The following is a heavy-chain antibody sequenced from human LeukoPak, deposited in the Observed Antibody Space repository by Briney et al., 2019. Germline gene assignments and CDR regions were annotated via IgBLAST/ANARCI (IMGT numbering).Heavy chain of an antibody. CDR1: GFTFSDYG. CDR3: AKGKNRRSGSYVDAFDI. Sequence: GGSLRLSCAASGFTFSDYGMHWVRQAPGKGLEWVAFIRYDGSHKYYVDSVKGRFIISRDNSKNTLYLQMNSLRAEDTAVYYCAKGKNRRSGSYVDAFDIWGQGTMVTVSS. D-gene: IGHD1-26*01. CDR2: IRYDGSHK. V-gene: IGHV3-30*02. J-gene: IGHJ3*02.